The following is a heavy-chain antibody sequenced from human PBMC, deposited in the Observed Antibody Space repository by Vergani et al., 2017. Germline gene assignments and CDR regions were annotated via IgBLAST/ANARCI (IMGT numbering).Heavy chain of an antibody. Sequence: QVQLVESGGGVVQPGRSLRLSCAASGFTFSSYGMHWVRQAPGKGLEWVAVIWYDGSNKYYADSVKGRFTISRDNSKNTLYLQMNSLRAEDTAVYYCAQQGDSYGDYEAGAFDIWGQGTMVTVSS. D-gene: IGHD4-17*01. CDR1: GFTFSSYG. CDR3: AQQGDSYGDYEAGAFDI. CDR2: IWYDGSNK. J-gene: IGHJ3*02. V-gene: IGHV3-33*01.